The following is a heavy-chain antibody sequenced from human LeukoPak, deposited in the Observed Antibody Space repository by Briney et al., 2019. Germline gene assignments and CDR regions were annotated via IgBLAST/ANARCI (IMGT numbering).Heavy chain of an antibody. V-gene: IGHV1-69*01. Sequence: SVKVSCKASGGTFSSYAISWVRQAPGQGLEWMGGIIPIFGTANYAQKFQGRVTITADESTSTAYMELSSLRSEDTAVYYCARVVESELLWFGELFKVPHNWFDPWGQGTLVTVSS. CDR2: IIPIFGTA. J-gene: IGHJ5*02. CDR3: ARVVESELLWFGELFKVPHNWFDP. D-gene: IGHD3-10*01. CDR1: GGTFSSYA.